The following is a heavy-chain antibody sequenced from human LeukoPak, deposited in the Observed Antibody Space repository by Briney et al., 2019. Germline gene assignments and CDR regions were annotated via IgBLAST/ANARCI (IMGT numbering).Heavy chain of an antibody. CDR1: GYTFTGYY. J-gene: IGHJ4*02. D-gene: IGHD3-9*01. Sequence: ASVKVSCKASGYTFTGYYMHWVRQAPGQGLEWMGWINPNSGGTNYAQKLQGRVTMTTDTSTSTAYMELRSLRSDDTAVYYCARDPDWLLRTPDYWGQGTLVTVSS. CDR2: INPNSGGT. V-gene: IGHV1-2*02. CDR3: ARDPDWLLRTPDY.